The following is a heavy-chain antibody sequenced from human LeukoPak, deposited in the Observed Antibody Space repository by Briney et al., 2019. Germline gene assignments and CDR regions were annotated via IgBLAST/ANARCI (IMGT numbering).Heavy chain of an antibody. D-gene: IGHD3-10*01. J-gene: IGHJ6*03. V-gene: IGHV4-39*01. CDR1: GGSIRSSNYN. Sequence: SETLSLTCTGSGGSIRSSNYNWSCIRQPPGKGLEWIGRNYYSGSPYDNPSLKSRVTISVDTSKKQFSLKPSSVTAADTAIYYCARVRYGSGSIYYYYFYMDVSGKATTVTISS. CDR2: NYYSGSP. CDR3: ARVRYGSGSIYYYYFYMDV.